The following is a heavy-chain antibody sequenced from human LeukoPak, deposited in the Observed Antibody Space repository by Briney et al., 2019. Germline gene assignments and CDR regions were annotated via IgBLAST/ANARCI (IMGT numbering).Heavy chain of an antibody. CDR3: ARASGSYGSGSYYYYGMDV. Sequence: SETLSLTCAVSGYSISSGYYWGWIRQPPGKGLEWIGSIFHSGSTYYNPSLKSRVNMPVDTSKNQISLKLSSVTAADTAVYYCARASGSYGSGSYYYYGMDVWGKGTTVTVSS. V-gene: IGHV4-38-2*01. D-gene: IGHD3-10*01. CDR1: GYSISSGYY. CDR2: IFHSGST. J-gene: IGHJ6*04.